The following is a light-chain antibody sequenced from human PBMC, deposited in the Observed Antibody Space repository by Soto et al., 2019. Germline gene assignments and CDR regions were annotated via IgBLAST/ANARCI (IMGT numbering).Light chain of an antibody. Sequence: EVVLTQSPATLSLSPGQRDTLSCRASQSISTYLAWYQHKPGQTPRLLIYHASNRATGIPARFSGSGSGTDFTLTISSLEPEDFAVYYCQHRNYWLTFGGGTKVDIK. CDR3: QHRNYWLT. V-gene: IGKV3-11*01. CDR2: HAS. CDR1: QSISTY. J-gene: IGKJ4*01.